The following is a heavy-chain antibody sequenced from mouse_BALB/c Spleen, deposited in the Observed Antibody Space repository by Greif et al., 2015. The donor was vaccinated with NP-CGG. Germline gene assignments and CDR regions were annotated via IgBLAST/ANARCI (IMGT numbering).Heavy chain of an antibody. J-gene: IGHJ3*01. CDR2: INSNGGST. CDR1: GFTFSSYG. Sequence: EVMLVESGGSLVQPGGSLKLSCAASGFTFSSYGMSWVRQTPDKRLELVATINSNGGSTYYPDSVKGRFTISRDNAKNTLYLQMSSLKSEDTAMYYCATGFAYWGQGTLVTVSA. V-gene: IGHV5-6-3*01. CDR3: ATGFAY.